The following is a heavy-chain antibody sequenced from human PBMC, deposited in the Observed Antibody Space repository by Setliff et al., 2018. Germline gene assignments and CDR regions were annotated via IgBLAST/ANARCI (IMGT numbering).Heavy chain of an antibody. Sequence: SETLSLTCTVSGGSISSSSYYWGWIRQPPGKGLEWIGSIYYSGSTYYNPSLKSRVTIYVDTSKNQFSLKLSSVTAADTAVYYCARDQDFWSGYYRASHYMDVWGKGTTVTVSS. CDR2: IYYSGST. D-gene: IGHD3-3*01. V-gene: IGHV4-39*02. CDR1: GGSISSSSYY. J-gene: IGHJ6*03. CDR3: ARDQDFWSGYYRASHYMDV.